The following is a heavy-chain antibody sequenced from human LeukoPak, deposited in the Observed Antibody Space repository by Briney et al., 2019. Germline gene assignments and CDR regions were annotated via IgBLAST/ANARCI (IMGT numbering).Heavy chain of an antibody. CDR2: ISSSRSYI. J-gene: IGHJ6*02. CDR1: GFTFSSYS. D-gene: IGHD1-7*01. CDR3: ARERYNWNYGDYYYGMDV. Sequence: GGSLRLSCAASGFTFSSYSMDWVRQAPGKGLEWVSSISSSRSYIYYGDSVKGRFTISRDNAKNSLYLQMNSLRAEDTAVYYCARERYNWNYGDYYYGMDVWGQGTTVTVSS. V-gene: IGHV3-21*01.